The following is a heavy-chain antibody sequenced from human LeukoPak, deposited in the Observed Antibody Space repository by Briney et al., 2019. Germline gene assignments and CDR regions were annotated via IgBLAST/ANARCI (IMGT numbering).Heavy chain of an antibody. CDR1: GFTFSGYW. CDR2: INSDGSST. J-gene: IGHJ1*01. V-gene: IGHV3-74*01. Sequence: GGSLRLSCAASGFTFSGYWMYWVRQAPGKGLVWVSLINSDGSSTNYADSVKGRFTISRDNAKNTLYLQVNSLRADDSAVYYCARHLGPYSEHWGQGTLVTVSS. CDR3: ARHLGPYSEH. D-gene: IGHD1-26*01.